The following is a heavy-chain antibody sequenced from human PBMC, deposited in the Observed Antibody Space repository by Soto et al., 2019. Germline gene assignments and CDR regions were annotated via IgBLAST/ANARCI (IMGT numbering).Heavy chain of an antibody. CDR3: AREPVPYYYYGMDV. Sequence: QVQLVESGGGVVQPGRSLRLSCAASGFTFSSYGMHWVRQAPGKGLEWVAVIWYDGSNKYYAGTVKGRFTISRDNSQNTLYLQMNRLRAEDTAVYYCAREPVPYYYYGMDVWGQGTTVTVSS. CDR2: IWYDGSNK. V-gene: IGHV3-33*01. D-gene: IGHD2-2*01. CDR1: GFTFSSYG. J-gene: IGHJ6*02.